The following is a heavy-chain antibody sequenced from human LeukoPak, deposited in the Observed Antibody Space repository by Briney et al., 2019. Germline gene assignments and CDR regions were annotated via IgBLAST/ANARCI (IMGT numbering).Heavy chain of an antibody. V-gene: IGHV3-23*01. CDR1: GFSFTSYA. CDR2: ISNSGAGT. J-gene: IGHJ4*02. D-gene: IGHD5-24*01. Sequence: PGGSLRLSCAASGFSFTSYAMSWVRLAPGKGLEWVSAISNSGAGTFYADSAKGRFTISRDNSQNTLYLQMDSLRAEDTAVYYCAKGEMAAGRYYFDYWGQGTLVTVSS. CDR3: AKGEMAAGRYYFDY.